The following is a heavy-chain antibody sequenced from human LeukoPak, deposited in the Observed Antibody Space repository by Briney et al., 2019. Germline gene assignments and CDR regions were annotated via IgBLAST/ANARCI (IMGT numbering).Heavy chain of an antibody. CDR2: INPNSGGT. J-gene: IGHJ4*02. CDR1: GYTFTGYY. D-gene: IGHD6-19*01. Sequence: GASVKVSCKASGYTFTGYYMHWVRQAPGQGLEWMGWINPNSGGTNYAQKFQGRVTMTRDTSISTAYMELSRLRSDDTAVYYCARDRTRTGYSSGWYHDYCGQGTLVTVSS. CDR3: ARDRTRTGYSSGWYHDY. V-gene: IGHV1-2*02.